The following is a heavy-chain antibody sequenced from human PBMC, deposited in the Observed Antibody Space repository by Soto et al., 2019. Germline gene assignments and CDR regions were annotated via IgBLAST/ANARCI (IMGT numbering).Heavy chain of an antibody. CDR3: ARALSYYDGMDV. CDR1: GGSINNYY. J-gene: IGHJ6*02. V-gene: IGHV4-59*01. Sequence: SETLSLTCTVSGGSINNYYWSWIRQPPGKGLQWIGYIHSSGSVNYNPSLKSRVIISVDTSKNQFSLKLSSAAAADTAVYYCARALSYYDGMDVWGQGTTVTVSS. CDR2: IHSSGSV.